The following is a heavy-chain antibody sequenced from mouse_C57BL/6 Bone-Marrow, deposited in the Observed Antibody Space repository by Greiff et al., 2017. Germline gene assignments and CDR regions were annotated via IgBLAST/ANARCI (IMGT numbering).Heavy chain of an antibody. D-gene: IGHD2-2*01. CDR1: GYTFTDYY. CDR2: INPNNGGT. Sequence: VQLQQSGPELVKPGASVKISCKASGYTFTDYYMNWVKQSHGKSLEWIGDINPNNGGTSYNQKFKGKATLTVDKSSSTAYMELRSLTSEDSAVYYCAFYGYAFAYWGQGTLVTVSA. CDR3: AFYGYAFAY. J-gene: IGHJ3*01. V-gene: IGHV1-26*01.